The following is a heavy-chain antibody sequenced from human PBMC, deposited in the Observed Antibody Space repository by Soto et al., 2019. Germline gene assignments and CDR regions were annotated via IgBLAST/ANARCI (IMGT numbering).Heavy chain of an antibody. J-gene: IGHJ4*02. V-gene: IGHV3-74*01. CDR2: INSEGSST. CDR1: GFTFSTYW. D-gene: IGHD2-21*01. CDR3: TTIFDF. Sequence: EEQLVESGGGLVQPGGSLRLSCAASGFTFSTYWMHWVRQAPGEGLMWVSGINSEGSSTYYADSVKGRFTISRDNAKNTFYLQMNSLRAEDTAVYFCTTIFDFWGQGTLVTVSS.